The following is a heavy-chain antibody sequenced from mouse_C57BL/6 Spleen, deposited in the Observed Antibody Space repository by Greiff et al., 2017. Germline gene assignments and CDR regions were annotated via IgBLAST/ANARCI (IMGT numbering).Heavy chain of an antibody. D-gene: IGHD3-1*01. CDR2: IRNKANGYTT. J-gene: IGHJ3*01. CDR3: ARYALGGSWFAY. Sequence: EVQVVASGGGLVQPGGSLSLSCAASGFTFSDYYMSWVRQTPGKALEWLGFIRNKANGYTTEYSASVKGRFTISRDNSQSILYLQMHTLGDEDSATYYCARYALGGSWFAYWGQGTLVTVSA. V-gene: IGHV7-3*01. CDR1: GFTFSDYY.